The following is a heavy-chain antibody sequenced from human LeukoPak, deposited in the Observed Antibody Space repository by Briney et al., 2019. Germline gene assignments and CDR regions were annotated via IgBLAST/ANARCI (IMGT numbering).Heavy chain of an antibody. V-gene: IGHV3-30*18. D-gene: IGHD3/OR15-3a*01. CDR2: ISYDGSNK. CDR1: GFTFSSYG. J-gene: IGHJ4*02. CDR3: AKVWTAYSDDYFDY. Sequence: PGRSLRLSCAASGFTFSSYGMHWVRQAPGKGLEWVAVISYDGSNKYYADSVKGRFTISRDNSKNTLYLQMNSLRAEDTAVYYCAKVWTAYSDDYFDYWGQGTLVTVSS.